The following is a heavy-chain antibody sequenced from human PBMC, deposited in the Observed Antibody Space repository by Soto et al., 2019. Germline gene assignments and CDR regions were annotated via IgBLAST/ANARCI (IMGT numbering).Heavy chain of an antibody. CDR1: GASISSGDYY. Sequence: PSETLSLTCTVSGASISSGDYYWTWIRQPPGKGLEWIGYIYYSGTTYYNPSLKSRVTISLDTSKSRFSLKLSSVTAADTGVYYCALRFGTAWGQGTTVNAS. J-gene: IGHJ6*02. D-gene: IGHD5-12*01. CDR2: IYYSGTT. CDR3: ALRFGTA. V-gene: IGHV4-30-4*01.